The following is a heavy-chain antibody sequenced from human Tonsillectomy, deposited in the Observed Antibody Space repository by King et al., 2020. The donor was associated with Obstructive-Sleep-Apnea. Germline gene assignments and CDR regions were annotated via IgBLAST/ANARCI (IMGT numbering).Heavy chain of an antibody. CDR2: IKQDGSEK. D-gene: IGHD3-10*01. Sequence: VQLVESGGGLVQPGGSLRLSCAASGFTFSNYWLTWVRQAPGKGLEWVANIKQDGSEKYYVDSVKGRFTISRDNAKNSLYLQMNSLRAEDTAGFYCARDRSDYGSGSYYDVFDYWGQGTLVTVSS. CDR1: GFTFSNYW. CDR3: ARDRSDYGSGSYYDVFDY. J-gene: IGHJ4*02. V-gene: IGHV3-7*01.